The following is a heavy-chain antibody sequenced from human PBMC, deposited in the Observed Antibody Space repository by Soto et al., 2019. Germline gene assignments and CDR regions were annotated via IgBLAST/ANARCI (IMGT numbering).Heavy chain of an antibody. Sequence: SETLFLTCTVSGGSISSYYWSWIRQPPGKGLEWIGYIYYSGSTNYNPSLESRVTISVDTSKNQFSLKLSSVTAADTAVYYCARGLISGYYLYNAFDIWGQGTMVTVSS. J-gene: IGHJ3*02. V-gene: IGHV4-59*01. CDR3: ARGLISGYYLYNAFDI. D-gene: IGHD3-22*01. CDR1: GGSISSYY. CDR2: IYYSGST.